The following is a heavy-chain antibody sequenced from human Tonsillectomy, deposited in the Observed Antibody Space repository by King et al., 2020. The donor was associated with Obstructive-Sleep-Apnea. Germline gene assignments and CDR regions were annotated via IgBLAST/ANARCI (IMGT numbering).Heavy chain of an antibody. Sequence: HVQLQQWGAGLLKPSETLSLTCAVYGGSFSGYYWSWIRQPPGKGLEWIGEINHSGSTNYNPSIKSRVTISVDTSKNQFSLKLSSVTAADTAVYYCARWALGRFGELAFDYWGQGTLVTVSS. CDR1: GGSFSGYY. CDR3: ARWALGRFGELAFDY. CDR2: INHSGST. V-gene: IGHV4-34*01. J-gene: IGHJ4*02. D-gene: IGHD3-10*01.